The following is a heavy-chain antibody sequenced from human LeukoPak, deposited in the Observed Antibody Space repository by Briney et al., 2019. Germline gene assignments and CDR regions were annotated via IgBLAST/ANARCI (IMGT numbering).Heavy chain of an antibody. CDR2: INQSGTT. V-gene: IGHV4-34*01. CDR1: GGSFSAYY. CDR3: ARGGDDQPLDP. D-gene: IGHD7-27*01. Sequence: PSETLSLTCAVYGGSFSAYYWTWIRQPPGEGLEWIGEINQSGTTNYNPSRKSRVAISVDTSKNQYSLKLTSVTAADTAVYYCARGGDDQPLDPWGQGTLVTVSS. J-gene: IGHJ5*02.